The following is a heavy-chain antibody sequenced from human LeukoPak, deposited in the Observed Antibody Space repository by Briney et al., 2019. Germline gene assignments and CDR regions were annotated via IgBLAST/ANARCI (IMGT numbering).Heavy chain of an antibody. D-gene: IGHD2-2*01. V-gene: IGHV3-9*01. CDR1: GFTFEDHV. Sequence: GRSLRLSCAASGFTFEDHVMHWVRQAPGKGLEWVSSISWSGDRMGYADAVKGRFAISRDNAKNSLFLQMNSLRVEDTALYYCAKDLGGSATTVWGQGTLVTVSS. J-gene: IGHJ4*02. CDR2: ISWSGDRM. CDR3: AKDLGGSATTV.